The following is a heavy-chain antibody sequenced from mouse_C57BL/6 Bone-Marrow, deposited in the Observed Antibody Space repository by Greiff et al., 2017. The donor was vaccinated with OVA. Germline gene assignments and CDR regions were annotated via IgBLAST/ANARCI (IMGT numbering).Heavy chain of an antibody. CDR2: IDPSDSYT. CDR1: GYTFTSYW. D-gene: IGHD1-1*01. J-gene: IGHJ4*01. CDR3: ARRSYRAMYY. V-gene: IGHV1-59*01. Sequence: QVQLQQPGAELVRPGTSVKLSCKASGYTFTSYWMHWVKQRPGQGLEWIGVIDPSDSYTNYNQKFKGKATLTVDTSPSTAYMQLSSLTSEDSAVYYCARRSYRAMYYWGQGTSVTVAS.